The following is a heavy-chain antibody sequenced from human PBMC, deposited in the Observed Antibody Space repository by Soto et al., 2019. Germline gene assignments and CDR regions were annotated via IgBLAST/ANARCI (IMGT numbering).Heavy chain of an antibody. Sequence: GGSLRLSCAASGFTFSIYGMHLVRQAPGKGLEWVAVISYDGSNKYYADSVKGRFTISRDNSKNTLYLQMNSLRAEDTAVYYCAKDRIAARLDYFDYWGQGTLVTVSS. J-gene: IGHJ4*02. CDR3: AKDRIAARLDYFDY. CDR1: GFTFSIYG. V-gene: IGHV3-30*18. D-gene: IGHD6-6*01. CDR2: ISYDGSNK.